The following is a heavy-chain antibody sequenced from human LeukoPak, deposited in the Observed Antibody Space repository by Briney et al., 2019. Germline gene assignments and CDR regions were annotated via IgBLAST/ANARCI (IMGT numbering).Heavy chain of an antibody. D-gene: IGHD5-12*01. Sequence: ASVKVSCKASGYTFTSYGISWVRQAPGQGLEWMGWISAYNGNTNYAQKLQGRVTMTTDISTSTAYMELRSLRSDDTAVYYCARLVPVATTLDYWGQGTLVTVSS. CDR1: GYTFTSYG. CDR2: ISAYNGNT. J-gene: IGHJ4*02. V-gene: IGHV1-18*01. CDR3: ARLVPVATTLDY.